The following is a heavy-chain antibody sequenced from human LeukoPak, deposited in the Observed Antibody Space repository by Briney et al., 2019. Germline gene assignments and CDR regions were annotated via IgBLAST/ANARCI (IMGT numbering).Heavy chain of an antibody. J-gene: IGHJ4*02. CDR2: MNPNSGNT. D-gene: IGHD6-13*01. Sequence: ASVKVSCKASGYTFSSYVINWVRQATGQGLEWMGWMNPNSGNTGYAQKFQGRVTMTRNTPISTAYMELSSLRYEDTAVYYCARGKVQGLRDQQQLGSYFDNWGQGTLVTVSS. CDR3: ARGKVQGLRDQQQLGSYFDN. V-gene: IGHV1-8*01. CDR1: GYTFSSYV.